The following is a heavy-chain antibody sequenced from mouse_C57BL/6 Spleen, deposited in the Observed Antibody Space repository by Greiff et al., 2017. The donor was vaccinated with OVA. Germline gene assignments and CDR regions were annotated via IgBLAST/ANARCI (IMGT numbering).Heavy chain of an antibody. D-gene: IGHD1-1*01. J-gene: IGHJ4*01. Sequence: VHVKQSVAELVRPGASVKLSCTASGFNIKNTYMHWVKQRPEQGLEWIGRIDPANGNTKYAPKFQGKATITADTSSNTAYLQLSSLTSEDTAIYYCARSIITAVVARGDAMDYWGQGTSVTVSS. CDR2: IDPANGNT. V-gene: IGHV14-3*01. CDR1: GFNIKNTY. CDR3: ARSIITAVVARGDAMDY.